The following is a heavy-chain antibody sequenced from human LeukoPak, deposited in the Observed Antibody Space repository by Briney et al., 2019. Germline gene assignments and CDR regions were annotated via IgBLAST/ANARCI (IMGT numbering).Heavy chain of an antibody. D-gene: IGHD3-16*01. J-gene: IGHJ4*02. Sequence: SETLSLTCAVYGGSFSGYYWSWIRQPPGKGLEWIGYIHYSGSTNYNPSLKSRVTISVDTSKNQLSLKLSSVTAADTALYYCARGVYDYVWGSYDYWGQGSLVIVSS. V-gene: IGHV4-59*01. CDR3: ARGVYDYVWGSYDY. CDR1: GGSFSGYY. CDR2: IHYSGST.